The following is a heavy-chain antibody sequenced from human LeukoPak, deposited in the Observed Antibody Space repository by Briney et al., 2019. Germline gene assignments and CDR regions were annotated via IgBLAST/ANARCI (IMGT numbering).Heavy chain of an antibody. J-gene: IGHJ4*02. CDR2: ISSSSSYI. CDR1: GFTFSSYS. Sequence: GGSLRLSCAASGFTFSSYSMNWVRQAPGKGLEWVSSISSSSSYIYYADSVKGRFTISRDNAKNSLYLQMNSLRAEDTAVYYCARAGLRWSATSTKYFDYWGQGTLVTVSS. D-gene: IGHD3-16*01. CDR3: ARAGLRWSATSTKYFDY. V-gene: IGHV3-21*04.